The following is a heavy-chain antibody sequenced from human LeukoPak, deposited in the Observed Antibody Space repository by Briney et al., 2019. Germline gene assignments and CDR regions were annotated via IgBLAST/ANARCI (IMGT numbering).Heavy chain of an antibody. CDR3: ARDLGHCSTGACYSTYLDY. J-gene: IGHJ4*02. V-gene: IGHV3-33*01. CDR2: LWYDGVIQ. D-gene: IGHD2-15*01. Sequence: GRSLRLSCVVSGFSFSTYGMHWVRQAPGKELEWEALLWYDGVIQYYPDSVKGRFTISRDSSTNTVYLQMDSLRVEDTAVYYCARDLGHCSTGACYSTYLDYWGQGTLVTVSS. CDR1: GFSFSTYG.